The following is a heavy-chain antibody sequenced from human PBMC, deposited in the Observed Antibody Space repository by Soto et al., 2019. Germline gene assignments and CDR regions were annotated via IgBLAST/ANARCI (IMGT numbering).Heavy chain of an antibody. CDR3: ARSPLAARFNNDAFDI. CDR2: IIPIFGTA. D-gene: IGHD6-6*01. CDR1: GGTFSSYA. J-gene: IGHJ3*02. Sequence: ASVKVSCKASGGTFSSYAISWVRQAPGQGLEWMGGIIPIFGTANYAQKFQGRVTMTRNTSISTAYMELSSLRSEDTAVYYCARSPLAARFNNDAFDIWGQGTMVTVSS. V-gene: IGHV1-69*05.